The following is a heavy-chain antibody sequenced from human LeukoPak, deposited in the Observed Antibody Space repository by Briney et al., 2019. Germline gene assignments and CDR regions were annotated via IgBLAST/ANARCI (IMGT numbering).Heavy chain of an antibody. J-gene: IGHJ5*02. CDR1: GGSISSSSYY. Sequence: PSETLSLTCTVSGGSISSSSYYWGWIRQPPGKGLEWIGSIYYSGSTYYNPSLKSRVTISVDTSKNQFSLKLSSVTTADTAVYYCAGDGTDGAVAGWFDPWGQGTLVTVSS. CDR2: IYYSGST. CDR3: AGDGTDGAVAGWFDP. V-gene: IGHV4-39*07. D-gene: IGHD6-19*01.